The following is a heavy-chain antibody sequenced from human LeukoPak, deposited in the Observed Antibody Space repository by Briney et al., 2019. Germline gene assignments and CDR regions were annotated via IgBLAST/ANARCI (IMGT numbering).Heavy chain of an antibody. V-gene: IGHV4-39*01. Sequence: PSETLSLTCTVSGGPISSSSYYWGWIRQPPGKGLEWIGSIYYSGSTYYNPSLKSRVTISVDTSKNQFSLKLSSVTAADTAVYYCARQTYDYSNNGAFDIWGQGTMVTVSS. CDR3: ARQTYDYSNNGAFDI. CDR1: GGPISSSSYY. D-gene: IGHD4-11*01. CDR2: IYYSGST. J-gene: IGHJ3*02.